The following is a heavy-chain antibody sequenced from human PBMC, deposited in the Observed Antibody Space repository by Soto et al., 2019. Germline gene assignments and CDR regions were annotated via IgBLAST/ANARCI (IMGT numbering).Heavy chain of an antibody. V-gene: IGHV4-34*01. CDR1: GGSFIGYY. J-gene: IGHJ4*02. D-gene: IGHD4-4*01. Sequence: PSETLSLTCAVYGGSFIGYYWSWIRQPPGKGLEWIGEINHSGSTNYNPSLKSRVTISVDTSKNQFSLKLSSVTAADTAVYYCARLPLVTVTKVGLDYWGQRTLVPVAS. CDR2: INHSGST. CDR3: ARLPLVTVTKVGLDY.